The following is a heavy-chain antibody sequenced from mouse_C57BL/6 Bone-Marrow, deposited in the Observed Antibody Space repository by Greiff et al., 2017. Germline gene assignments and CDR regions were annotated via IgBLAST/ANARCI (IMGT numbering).Heavy chain of an antibody. CDR3: ARGVYYGSSWYFDV. CDR1: GYTFTSYW. D-gene: IGHD1-1*01. J-gene: IGHJ1*03. V-gene: IGHV1-69*01. Sequence: VQLQQPGAELVMPGASVKLSCKASGYTFTSYWMHWVKQRPGQGLEWIGEIDPSDSYTNYNQKFKGKSTLTVDKSSSTAYRQLSSLTSEDSAVYYCARGVYYGSSWYFDVWGTGTTVTVSS. CDR2: IDPSDSYT.